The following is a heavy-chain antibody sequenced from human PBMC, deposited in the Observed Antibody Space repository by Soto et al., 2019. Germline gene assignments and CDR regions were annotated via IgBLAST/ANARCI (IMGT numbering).Heavy chain of an antibody. V-gene: IGHV1-69*06. Sequence: SVKVSCKASGGTFSSYAISWVRQAPGQGLEWMGGIIPIFGTANYAQKLQGRVTITADKSTSTAYMELSSLRSEDTAVYYCARERMKQHRWFDPWGQGTLVTDSS. CDR3: ARERMKQHRWFDP. J-gene: IGHJ5*02. CDR2: IIPIFGTA. CDR1: GGTFSSYA. D-gene: IGHD6-13*01.